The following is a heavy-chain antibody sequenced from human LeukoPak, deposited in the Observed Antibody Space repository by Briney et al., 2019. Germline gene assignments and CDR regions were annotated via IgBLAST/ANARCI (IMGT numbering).Heavy chain of an antibody. CDR2: IYSGGRT. CDR1: GFAVSSNY. CDR3: AKVKGWYGEGYFDY. J-gene: IGHJ4*02. V-gene: IGHV3-53*01. D-gene: IGHD3-10*01. Sequence: GGSVRLSCAASGFAVSSNYMNWVRQAPGKGLEWVSVIYSGGRTYYADSVKGRFTISRDISKNTLFLQMTSLRAEDTAVYYCAKVKGWYGEGYFDYWGQGTLVT.